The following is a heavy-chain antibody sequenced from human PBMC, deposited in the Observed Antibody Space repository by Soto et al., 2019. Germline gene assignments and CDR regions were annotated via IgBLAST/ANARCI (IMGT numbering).Heavy chain of an antibody. CDR3: AQVNSGYDPIDY. CDR2: IYHSGST. CDR1: GGSISSSNW. Sequence: QVQLQESGPGLVKPSGTLSLTCAVSGGSISSSNWWSWVRQPPGKGLELIGEIYHSGSTNYNPSLKSRVTISVDKSKNQFSLKVRSVTAADTAVYYCAQVNSGYDPIDYWGQGTLVTVSS. J-gene: IGHJ4*02. V-gene: IGHV4-4*02. D-gene: IGHD5-12*01.